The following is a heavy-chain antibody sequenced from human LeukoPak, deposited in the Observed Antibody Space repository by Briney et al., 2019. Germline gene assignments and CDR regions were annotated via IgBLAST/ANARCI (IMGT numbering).Heavy chain of an antibody. J-gene: IGHJ5*02. D-gene: IGHD3-9*01. Sequence: SETLSLTCTVSGGSISSGGYYWSWIRQHPGKGLEWIGYIYYSGSTYYNPSLKSRVTISVDTSKNQFSLKLSSVTAADTAVYYCAREWWGYDVLTGDNWFDPWGQGTLVTVSS. CDR3: AREWWGYDVLTGDNWFDP. CDR1: GGSISSGGYY. V-gene: IGHV4-31*03. CDR2: IYYSGST.